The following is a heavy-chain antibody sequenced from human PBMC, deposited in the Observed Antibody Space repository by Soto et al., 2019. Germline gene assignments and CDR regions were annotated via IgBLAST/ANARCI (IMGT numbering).Heavy chain of an antibody. D-gene: IGHD6-13*01. Sequence: QVQLVESGGGVVQPGRSLRLSCAASGFTFSSYAMRWVRQAPGKGLEWVAVISYDGSNKYYADSVKGRFTISRDNSKNTLYLQMNSLRAEDTAVYYCARIPGQQLVIDYWGQGTLVTVSS. CDR1: GFTFSSYA. J-gene: IGHJ4*02. CDR3: ARIPGQQLVIDY. CDR2: ISYDGSNK. V-gene: IGHV3-30-3*01.